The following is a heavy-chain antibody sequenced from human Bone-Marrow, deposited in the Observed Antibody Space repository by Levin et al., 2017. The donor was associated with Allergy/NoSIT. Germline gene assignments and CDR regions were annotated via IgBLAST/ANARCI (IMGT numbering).Heavy chain of an antibody. J-gene: IGHJ3*01. CDR3: ARRTAAVDDAFDV. D-gene: IGHD2-15*01. CDR2: IIPTFGTA. Sequence: PAASVKVSCKASGGTFSTYAVSWVRQAPGQGLEWMGRIIPTFGTADYAQKFQGRVTITANEFTTTAFMELNSLRSDDTAVYYCARRTAAVDDAFDVWGQGTTVIV. CDR1: GGTFSTYA. V-gene: IGHV1-69*13.